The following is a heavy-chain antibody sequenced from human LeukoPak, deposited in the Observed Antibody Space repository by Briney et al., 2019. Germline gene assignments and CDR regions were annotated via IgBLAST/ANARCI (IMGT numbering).Heavy chain of an antibody. Sequence: PGGSLRLSCTASGHTFSTYWMHWVRQAPGKGLVWVAGIHSGGSIIYYADSVKGRFTISRDNAKNTLYLQMNSLRVEDTAVYYRVAEERDFDCWGQGVLVTVSS. CDR2: IHSGGSII. CDR1: GHTFSTYW. J-gene: IGHJ4*02. V-gene: IGHV3-74*01. D-gene: IGHD1-26*01. CDR3: VAEERDFDC.